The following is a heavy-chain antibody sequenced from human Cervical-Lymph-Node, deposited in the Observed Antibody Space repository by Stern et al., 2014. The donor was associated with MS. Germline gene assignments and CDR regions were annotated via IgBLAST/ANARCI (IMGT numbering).Heavy chain of an antibody. CDR2: MNPDSGDT. CDR1: GYIFTSDD. D-gene: IGHD7-27*01. J-gene: IGHJ1*01. V-gene: IGHV1-8*01. Sequence: QVQLMQSGAEVRKPGASVRLSCKASGYIFTSDDINWVRQASGQGLEWMGWMNPDSGDTGFEQKFRGRVTMTRDVSTSTVYMELSSLTSEDTAVYYCMKAWGHWGQGTQVTVSS. CDR3: MKAWGH.